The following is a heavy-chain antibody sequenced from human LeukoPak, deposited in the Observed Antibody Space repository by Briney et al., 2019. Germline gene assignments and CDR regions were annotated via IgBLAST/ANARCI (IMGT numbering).Heavy chain of an antibody. CDR1: GYTFTVYY. CDR3: ARAPYGSGSYYKGDY. Sequence: ASVKVSCKASGYTFTVYYMHLVRKAPGQGLEWMGRINPNSGGTNYAQKFQGRVTMTRDTSISTAYMELSRLRSDDTAVYYCARAPYGSGSYYKGDYWGQGTLVTVSS. D-gene: IGHD3-10*01. J-gene: IGHJ4*02. CDR2: INPNSGGT. V-gene: IGHV1-2*06.